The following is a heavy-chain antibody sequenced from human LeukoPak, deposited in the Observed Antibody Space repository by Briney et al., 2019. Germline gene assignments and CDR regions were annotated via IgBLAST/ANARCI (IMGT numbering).Heavy chain of an antibody. CDR3: ARGETTNQPYYMDV. D-gene: IGHD2-2*01. CDR1: GYTFTGYY. J-gene: IGHJ6*03. Sequence: ASVKVSCKASGYTFTGYYMHWVRQAPGQGLEWMGWINPNSGGTNYAQKFQGRVTMTRDTSISTAYMELSRLRSDDTAVYYCARGETTNQPYYMDVWGKGTTVTISS. V-gene: IGHV1-2*02. CDR2: INPNSGGT.